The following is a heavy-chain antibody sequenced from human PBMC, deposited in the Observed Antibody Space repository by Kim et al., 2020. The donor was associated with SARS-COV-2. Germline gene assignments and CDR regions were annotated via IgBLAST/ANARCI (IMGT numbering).Heavy chain of an antibody. CDR2: IIPIFGTA. D-gene: IGHD2-2*01. CDR3: ARSGEGYCSSTSCEEVYNWFDT. CDR1: GGTFSSYA. Sequence: SVKVSCKASGGTFSSYAISWVRQAPGQGLEWMGGIIPIFGTANYAQKFQGRVTITADESTSTAYMELSSLRSEDTAVYYCARSGEGYCSSTSCEEVYNWFDTWGQGTLVTVSS. V-gene: IGHV1-69*13. J-gene: IGHJ5*02.